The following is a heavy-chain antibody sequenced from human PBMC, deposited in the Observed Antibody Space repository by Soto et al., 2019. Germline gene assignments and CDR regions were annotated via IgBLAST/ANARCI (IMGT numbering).Heavy chain of an antibody. CDR1: GFTFSSYG. D-gene: IGHD3-10*01. V-gene: IGHV3-33*01. Sequence: QVQLVESGGGVVQPGRSLRLSCAASGFTFSSYGMHWVRQAPGKGLEWVAVIWYDGSNEYYSDSVKGRFTISRDNSKNTLYLQMNSLRAEDTAVYYCARDRGYYGWGVMDVWGQGTTVTVSS. CDR3: ARDRGYYGWGVMDV. CDR2: IWYDGSNE. J-gene: IGHJ6*02.